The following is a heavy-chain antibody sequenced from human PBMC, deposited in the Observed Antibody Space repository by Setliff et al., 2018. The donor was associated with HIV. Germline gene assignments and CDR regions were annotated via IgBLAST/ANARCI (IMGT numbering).Heavy chain of an antibody. J-gene: IGHJ3*01. D-gene: IGHD2-8*01. CDR2: INPNSGGT. Sequence: ASVMVSCKASGYTFTGYFIHWVRQAPGQGLEWMGRINPNSGGTNYAQKFQGRVTMTRDTSISTAYMELSRLKSDDTAVYYCATKLYCTHGVCLGAFDLWGQGTMVTVSS. CDR1: GYTFTGYF. CDR3: ATKLYCTHGVCLGAFDL. V-gene: IGHV1-2*06.